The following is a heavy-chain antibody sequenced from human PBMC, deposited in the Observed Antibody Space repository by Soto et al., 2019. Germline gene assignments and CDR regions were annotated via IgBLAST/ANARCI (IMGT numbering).Heavy chain of an antibody. Sequence: GGSLRLSCAASGFTFSSYGMHWVRQAPDRGLEWVAVIWYDGSNKYYVDSVKGRFTISRDNSKNTLYLQMNSLRAEDTAVYYCARASYGDYSYYFDYWGQGALVTVSS. CDR2: IWYDGSNK. J-gene: IGHJ4*02. V-gene: IGHV3-33*01. CDR3: ARASYGDYSYYFDY. CDR1: GFTFSSYG. D-gene: IGHD4-17*01.